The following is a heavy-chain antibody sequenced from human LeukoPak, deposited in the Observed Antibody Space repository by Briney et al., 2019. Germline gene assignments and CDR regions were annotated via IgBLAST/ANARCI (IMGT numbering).Heavy chain of an antibody. CDR1: GFTLSDYS. CDR2: IKQDGSEK. V-gene: IGHV3-7*03. D-gene: IGHD3-16*01. J-gene: IGHJ4*02. CDR3: ARDGFGTGSN. Sequence: PGGSLRLSCAASGFTLSDYSMTWVRQAPGKGLEWVANIKQDGSEKNYVDSVKGRFIISRDNAKNSLYLQMNTLRADDTAVYYCARDGFGTGSNWGQGTLVTVSS.